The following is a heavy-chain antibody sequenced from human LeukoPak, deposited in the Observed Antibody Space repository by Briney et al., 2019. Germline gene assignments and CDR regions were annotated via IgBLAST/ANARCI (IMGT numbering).Heavy chain of an antibody. CDR2: ISYDGSYK. J-gene: IGHJ3*02. Sequence: GGSLRLSCAASRFTFSDYSMHWVRQAPGKGLEWVAVISYDGSYKYYADSVKGRFTIARDNSKNTLFLQMNSLRAEDTAVYYCARVSAPHCSTSSRYTSHAFDIWGQGTMVTVSS. CDR1: RFTFSDYS. V-gene: IGHV3-30*01. D-gene: IGHD2-2*01. CDR3: ARVSAPHCSTSSRYTSHAFDI.